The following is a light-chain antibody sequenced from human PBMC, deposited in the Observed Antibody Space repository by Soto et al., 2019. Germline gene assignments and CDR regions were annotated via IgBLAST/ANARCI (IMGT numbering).Light chain of an antibody. CDR3: QQYNSYSFT. V-gene: IGKV1-5*03. Sequence: DIQMTQSPSSLSASVGDRVTITCRASQSISSYLNWYQQKPGKAPKLLIYKASSLESGVPSRFSGSGSGTEFTLTISSLQPDDFATYYCQQYNSYSFTFGPGTKVD. CDR2: KAS. CDR1: QSISSY. J-gene: IGKJ3*01.